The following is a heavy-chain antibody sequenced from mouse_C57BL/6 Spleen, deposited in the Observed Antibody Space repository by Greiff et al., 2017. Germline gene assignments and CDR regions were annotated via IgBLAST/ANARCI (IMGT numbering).Heavy chain of an antibody. CDR3: ARHSDYDYDGFAY. J-gene: IGHJ3*01. D-gene: IGHD2-4*01. V-gene: IGHV5-6*01. CDR1: GFTFSSYG. Sequence: EVKLVESGGDLVKPGGSLKLSCAASGFTFSSYGMSWVRQTPDKRLEWVATISSGGSYTYYPDSVKGRFTISRDNAKNTLYLQMSSLKSEDTAVYYGARHSDYDYDGFAYWGQGTLVTVSA. CDR2: ISSGGSYT.